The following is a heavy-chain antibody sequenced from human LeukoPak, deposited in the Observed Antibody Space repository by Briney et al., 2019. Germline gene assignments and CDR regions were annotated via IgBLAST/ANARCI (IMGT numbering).Heavy chain of an antibody. CDR3: AKGVGTSGYLDY. J-gene: IGHJ4*02. CDR1: GSPFSNYA. D-gene: IGHD3-22*01. CDR2: ISDSGGRT. Sequence: GGPLRPSSASSGSPFSNYAMTWVRPAPGKGLERGSGISDSGGRTYYADSVKGRVTISRDNSKNMLYLQMNSLRGEDTALYYCAKGVGTSGYLDYWGQGTLVTVSS. V-gene: IGHV3-23*01.